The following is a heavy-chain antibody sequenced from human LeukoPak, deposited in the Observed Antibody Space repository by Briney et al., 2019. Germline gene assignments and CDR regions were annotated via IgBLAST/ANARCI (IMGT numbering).Heavy chain of an antibody. CDR1: GFTFRSYW. Sequence: PGGSLRLSCAASGFTFRSYWMHWVRQAPGKGLVWVSRINSDGRSTGYADSVRGRFTISRDNAKNTLFLQMNSLRAEDSAVYYCARDTGGYDYWGQGALVTVSS. D-gene: IGHD5-12*01. CDR3: ARDTGGYDY. J-gene: IGHJ4*02. V-gene: IGHV3-74*01. CDR2: INSDGRST.